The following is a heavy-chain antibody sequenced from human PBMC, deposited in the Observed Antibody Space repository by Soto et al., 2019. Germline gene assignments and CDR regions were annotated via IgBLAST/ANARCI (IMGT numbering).Heavy chain of an antibody. J-gene: IGHJ6*03. D-gene: IGHD2-8*01. CDR1: GYTFTNYT. CDR2: IDSGNGYT. CDR3: ARGPYCTNDVCSPYYHFYMDV. Sequence: ASVKVSCKASGYTFTNYTIHWVRQAPGQRLEWMGWIDSGNGYTKYSQKFQSRVTIARDTSASTASMELSSLRSEDTAVYYCARGPYCTNDVCSPYYHFYMDVWGEGTTVTVSS. V-gene: IGHV1-3*01.